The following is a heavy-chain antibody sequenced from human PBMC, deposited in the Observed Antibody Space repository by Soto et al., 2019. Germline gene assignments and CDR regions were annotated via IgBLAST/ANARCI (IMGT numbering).Heavy chain of an antibody. V-gene: IGHV4-39*07. D-gene: IGHD2-2*01. CDR3: ARGPFGVVVPAAMRAEYFQH. CDR1: GGSISSSSYY. Sequence: SETLSLTCTVSGGSISSSSYYWGWIRQPPGKGLEWIGSINHSGSTDYNPSLKSRVTISVDTSKNQFSLKLSSVTAADTAVYYCARGPFGVVVPAAMRAEYFQHWGQGTLVTVSS. CDR2: INHSGST. J-gene: IGHJ1*01.